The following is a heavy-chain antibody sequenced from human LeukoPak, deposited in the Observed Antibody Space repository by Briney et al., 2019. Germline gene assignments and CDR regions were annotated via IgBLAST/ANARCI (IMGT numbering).Heavy chain of an antibody. CDR3: ARDRSMSGWYIDL. J-gene: IGHJ2*01. V-gene: IGHV3-33*01. Sequence: PGGSLRLSCAASGFTFSSYGMRWVRQAPGKGLEWVAVIWYDGSNKYYPDSVQGRFTISRDHSKNTLYLQVNSLRAQDTAVYYCARDRSMSGWYIDLWGRGTLVTVSS. CDR1: GFTFSSYG. CDR2: IWYDGSNK. D-gene: IGHD2/OR15-2a*01.